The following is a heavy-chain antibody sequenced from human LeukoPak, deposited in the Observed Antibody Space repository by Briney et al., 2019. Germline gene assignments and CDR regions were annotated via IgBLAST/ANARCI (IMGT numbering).Heavy chain of an antibody. CDR1: GGSISSSSYY. Sequence: PSETLSLTCTVSGGSISSSSYYWGWIRQPPGKGLVWIGSIYYSGSTYYNPSLKSRVTISVDTSKNQFSLKLRSVTAADTAVYCCARGPRMTMIVVVITRGWYFDLWGRGTLVTVSS. V-gene: IGHV4-39*01. CDR2: IYYSGST. CDR3: ARGPRMTMIVVVITRGWYFDL. J-gene: IGHJ2*01. D-gene: IGHD3-22*01.